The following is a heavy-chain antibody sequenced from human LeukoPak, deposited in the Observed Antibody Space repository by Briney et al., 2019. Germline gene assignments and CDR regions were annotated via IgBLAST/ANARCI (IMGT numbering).Heavy chain of an antibody. CDR1: GGSFSGYY. J-gene: IGHJ4*02. V-gene: IGHV4-34*01. CDR2: INHSGST. Sequence: SETLSLTCAVYGGSFSGYYWSWIRQPPGKGLEWIGEINHSGSTNYNPSLKSRVTISVDTSKNQFSLKLSSVTAADTAVYYCARLSITMIVVSYYFDYWGQGTLVTVSS. D-gene: IGHD3-22*01. CDR3: ARLSITMIVVSYYFDY.